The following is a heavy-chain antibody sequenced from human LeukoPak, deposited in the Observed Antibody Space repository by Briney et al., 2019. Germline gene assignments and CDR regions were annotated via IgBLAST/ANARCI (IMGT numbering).Heavy chain of an antibody. Sequence: PWETLSLTCTVSGGSISSYYWSWIRQPPGKGLEWIGYIYYSGSTNYNPSLKSRVTISVDTSKNQFSLKLSSVTAADTAVYYCARDQGDSSGYYFDYWGQGTLVTVSS. CDR2: IYYSGST. V-gene: IGHV4-59*01. D-gene: IGHD3-22*01. CDR1: GGSISSYY. CDR3: ARDQGDSSGYYFDY. J-gene: IGHJ4*02.